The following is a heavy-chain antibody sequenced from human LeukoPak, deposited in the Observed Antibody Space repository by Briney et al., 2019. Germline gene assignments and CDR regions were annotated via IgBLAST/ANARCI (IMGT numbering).Heavy chain of an antibody. CDR3: AKDLNWNPIYYFDY. CDR2: ISGSGGTT. D-gene: IGHD1-1*01. CDR1: GFTFSIYA. Sequence: TGGSLRLSCAASGFTFSIYAMSWVRQAPGKGLEWVSGISGSGGTTYYADSVKGRFTISRGSSKNTLYLQMNSLRAEDTAVYYCAKDLNWNPIYYFDYWGQGTLVTVSS. J-gene: IGHJ4*02. V-gene: IGHV3-23*01.